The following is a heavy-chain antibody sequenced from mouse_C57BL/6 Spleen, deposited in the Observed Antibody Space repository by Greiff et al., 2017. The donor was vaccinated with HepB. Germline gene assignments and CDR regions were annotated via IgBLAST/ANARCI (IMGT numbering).Heavy chain of an antibody. Sequence: VQLQQPGAELVKPGASVKMSCKASGYTFTSYWITWVKQRPGQGLEWIGDIYPGSGSTNYNEKFKSKATLTVDTSSSTAYMQLSSLTSEDSAVYYCARGPYYYYGSLYYFDYWGQGTTLTVSS. D-gene: IGHD1-1*01. CDR2: IYPGSGST. J-gene: IGHJ2*01. CDR1: GYTFTSYW. V-gene: IGHV1-55*01. CDR3: ARGPYYYYGSLYYFDY.